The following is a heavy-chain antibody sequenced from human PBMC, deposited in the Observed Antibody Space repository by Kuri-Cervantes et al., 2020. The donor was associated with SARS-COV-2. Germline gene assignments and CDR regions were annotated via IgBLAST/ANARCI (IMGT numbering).Heavy chain of an antibody. CDR2: INPNGGTT. CDR1: GYTFISYY. D-gene: IGHD2-15*01. J-gene: IGHJ5*02. Sequence: ASVKVSCKASGYTFISYYIHWVRQAPGQGLEWMGVINPNGGTTSYAQKFQGRVTMSRETSTSTVYMELSSLRSDDTAMYYCARRISGASTGFDPWGQGTLVTVSS. CDR3: ARRISGASTGFDP. V-gene: IGHV1-46*01.